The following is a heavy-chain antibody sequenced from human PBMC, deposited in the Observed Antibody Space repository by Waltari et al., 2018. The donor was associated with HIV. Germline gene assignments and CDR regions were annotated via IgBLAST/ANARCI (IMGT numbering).Heavy chain of an antibody. CDR3: ARHSLTYYYDSSGYSVAFDY. CDR1: GGSISSSSYY. D-gene: IGHD3-22*01. CDR2: IYYSGST. V-gene: IGHV4-39*01. Sequence: QLQLQESGPGLVKPSETLSLTCTVSGGSISSSSYYWGWIRQPPGKGLDWIGSIYYSGSTYYTPSLKSRVTISVDTSKNQFSLKLSSVTAADTAVYYCARHSLTYYYDSSGYSVAFDYWGQGTLVTVSS. J-gene: IGHJ4*02.